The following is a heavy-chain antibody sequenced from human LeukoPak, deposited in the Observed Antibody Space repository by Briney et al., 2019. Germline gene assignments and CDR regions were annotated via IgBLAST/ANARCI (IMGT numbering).Heavy chain of an antibody. CDR2: INHSGST. D-gene: IGHD4-17*01. Sequence: SETLSLTCAVYGGSFSGYYWSWIRQPPGKGLEWIGEINHSGSTNYNPSLKSRVTISVDTSKNQFSLKLSSVTAADTAVYYCARPDPYGDYGSDLWGRGTLVTVSS. CDR1: GGSFSGYY. J-gene: IGHJ2*01. CDR3: ARPDPYGDYGSDL. V-gene: IGHV4-34*01.